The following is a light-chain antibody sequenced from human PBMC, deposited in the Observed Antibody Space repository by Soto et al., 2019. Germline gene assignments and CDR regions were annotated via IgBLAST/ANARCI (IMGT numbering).Light chain of an antibody. CDR3: HQYGFSPPFT. J-gene: IGKJ3*01. CDR1: QSVNSNY. Sequence: IVLTQSPATLSLSPGESVTLSCRASQSVNSNYFAWYQQQPGQPPRLLIYTSSFRATVIPDRFSGSGSGTDCSLTISILAAEDVAVYYCHQYGFSPPFTFGPGTKVDFK. V-gene: IGKV3-20*01. CDR2: TSS.